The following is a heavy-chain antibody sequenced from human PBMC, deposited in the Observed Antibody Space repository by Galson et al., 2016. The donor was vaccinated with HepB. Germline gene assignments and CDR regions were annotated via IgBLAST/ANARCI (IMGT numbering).Heavy chain of an antibody. CDR2: INHIGST. V-gene: IGHV4-34*01. Sequence: ETLSLTCAVYGGSFSDYYWTWIRQSPGKGLEWIGEINHIGSTNLNPSVKSRVTISVDTSKNQFSLRLPSVSAADTAVYYCARGRGRTKNNVVVPAARGYNYYGMDVWGQGTTVTVSS. CDR1: GGSFSDYY. J-gene: IGHJ6*02. CDR3: ARGRGRTKNNVVVPAARGYNYYGMDV. D-gene: IGHD2-2*01.